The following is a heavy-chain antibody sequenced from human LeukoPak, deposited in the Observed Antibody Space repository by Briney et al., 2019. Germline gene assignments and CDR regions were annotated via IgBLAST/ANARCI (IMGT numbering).Heavy chain of an antibody. Sequence: GASVKVSCKASGYTFTHYYIHWVRQAPGQGLGWMGWISPNSGGTNYEQKFQGRVTMTRDTTNNTAYMELSRLTSDDTAVYYCARDGTYRHGNWFDPWGQGTLVTVSS. J-gene: IGHJ5*02. CDR3: ARDGTYRHGNWFDP. CDR2: ISPNSGGT. V-gene: IGHV1-2*02. D-gene: IGHD1/OR15-1a*01. CDR1: GYTFTHYY.